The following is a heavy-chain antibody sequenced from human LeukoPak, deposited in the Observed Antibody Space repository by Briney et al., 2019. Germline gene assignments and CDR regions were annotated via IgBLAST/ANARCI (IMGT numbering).Heavy chain of an antibody. CDR1: AFTISSAW. Sequence: GGSLRLSCAASAFTISSAWRGWVRQAPGMGLQWVGRIKSKPDGGTIDYAAPVKGRFSISRDDSKNTLYLQMNSLKIEDTAVYYCTTDRGMALRPLFDCWGQGTLVTVSS. J-gene: IGHJ4*02. CDR2: IKSKPDGGTI. V-gene: IGHV3-15*01. CDR3: TTDRGMALRPLFDC. D-gene: IGHD6-6*01.